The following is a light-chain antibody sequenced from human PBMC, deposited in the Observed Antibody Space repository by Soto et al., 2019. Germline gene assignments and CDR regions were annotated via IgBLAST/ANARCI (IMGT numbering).Light chain of an antibody. CDR1: QSLEYSDGNSY. Sequence: DVVLTQSPLALAVTLGQPASISCRSSQSLEYSDGNSYLNWFQQRPGQSPRRLIYKVSNRDSGVPDRFSGRGSGTGFPLKISRVEDEEVAVYYCLQGPLWHPTFGGGTKVEIK. J-gene: IGKJ4*01. V-gene: IGKV2-30*01. CDR2: KVS. CDR3: LQGPLWHPT.